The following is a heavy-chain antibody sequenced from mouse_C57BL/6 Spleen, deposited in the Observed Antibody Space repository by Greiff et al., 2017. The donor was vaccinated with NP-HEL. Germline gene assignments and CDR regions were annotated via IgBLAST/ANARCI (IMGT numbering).Heavy chain of an antibody. Sequence: EVQLQHSVAELVRPGASVKLSCTASGFNIKNTYMHWVKQRPEQGLEWIGRIDPANGNTKYAPKFQGKATITADTSSNTAYLQLSSLTSEDTAIYYCAPYYGSPYWYFDVWGTGTTVTVSS. D-gene: IGHD1-1*01. CDR1: GFNIKNTY. CDR3: APYYGSPYWYFDV. J-gene: IGHJ1*03. CDR2: IDPANGNT. V-gene: IGHV14-3*01.